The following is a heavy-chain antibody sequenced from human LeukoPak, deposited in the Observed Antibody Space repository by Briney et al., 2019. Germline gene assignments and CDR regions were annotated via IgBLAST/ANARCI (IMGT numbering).Heavy chain of an antibody. Sequence: SVKVSCKASGGTFSSYAISWVRQAPGQGLEWMGRIIPILGIANYAQKLQGRVTMTTDTSTSTAYMELRSLRSDDTAVYYCARGSYSSSWYDYWGQGTLVTVSS. CDR2: IIPILGIA. V-gene: IGHV1-69*04. J-gene: IGHJ4*02. CDR3: ARGSYSSSWYDY. CDR1: GGTFSSYA. D-gene: IGHD6-13*01.